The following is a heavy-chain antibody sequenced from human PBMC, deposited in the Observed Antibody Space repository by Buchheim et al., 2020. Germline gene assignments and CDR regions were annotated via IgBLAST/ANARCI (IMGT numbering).Heavy chain of an antibody. CDR1: GGSISSGGYY. J-gene: IGHJ6*02. V-gene: IGHV4-31*03. Sequence: QVQLQESGPGLVKPSQTLSLTCTVSGGSISSGGYYWSWIRQHPGKGLEWIGYIYYSGSTYYNPSLKSRVTISVDTSKNQFSLKLSSVTAADTAVYYCARDSVLQEGRLEWLADGKYGMDVWGQGTT. CDR2: IYYSGST. CDR3: ARDSVLQEGRLEWLADGKYGMDV. D-gene: IGHD3-3*01.